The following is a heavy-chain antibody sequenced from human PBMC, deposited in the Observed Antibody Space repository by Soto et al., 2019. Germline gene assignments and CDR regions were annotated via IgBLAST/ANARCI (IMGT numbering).Heavy chain of an antibody. D-gene: IGHD5-18*01. J-gene: IGHJ4*02. CDR3: ARYIYGYVDY. V-gene: IGHV3-11*06. CDR1: GFTFSDYY. Sequence: SLRLSCAASGFTFSDYYMSWIRQAPGRGLEWVSYISSTISYTHYADSVKGRFTISRDNAKNSLYLQMNSLRAEDTAVYYCARYIYGYVDYWGQGILVTVSS. CDR2: ISSTISYT.